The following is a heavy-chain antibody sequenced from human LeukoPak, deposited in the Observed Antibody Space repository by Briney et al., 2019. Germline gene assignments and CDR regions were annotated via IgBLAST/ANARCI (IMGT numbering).Heavy chain of an antibody. V-gene: IGHV3-23*01. CDR1: GFTLSSYE. J-gene: IGHJ4*02. CDR2: VDYSGGDT. CDR3: ATNSGWYGVS. D-gene: IGHD6-19*01. Sequence: GGSLRLSCTVSGFTLSSYEMSWIRQAPGKGLEWVSSVDYSGGDTHYADSVMGRFTISRDNSKNTLYLQLNSLSADDTAVYYCATNSGWYGVSWGQGTLVTVSS.